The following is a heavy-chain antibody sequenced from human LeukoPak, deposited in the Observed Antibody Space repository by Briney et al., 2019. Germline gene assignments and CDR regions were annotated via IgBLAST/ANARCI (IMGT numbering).Heavy chain of an antibody. Sequence: PGGSLRLSYAASGFTFDDYAMHWVRQAPGKGLEWVSGISWNSGSIGYADSVKGRFTISRDNAKNSLYLQMNSLRAEDTALYYCAKDSRSSWSYYYYYYGVDVWGQGTTVTVSS. CDR3: AKDSRSSWSYYYYYYGVDV. CDR2: ISWNSGSI. V-gene: IGHV3-9*01. J-gene: IGHJ6*02. D-gene: IGHD6-13*01. CDR1: GFTFDDYA.